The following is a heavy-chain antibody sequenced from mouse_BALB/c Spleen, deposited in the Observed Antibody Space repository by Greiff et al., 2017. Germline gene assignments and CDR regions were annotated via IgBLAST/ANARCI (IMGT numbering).Heavy chain of an antibody. CDR2: ISTYYGDA. CDR1: GYTFTDYA. Sequence: QVHVKQSGAELVRPGVSVKISCKGSGYTFTDYAMHWVKQSHAKSLEWIGVISTYYGDASYNQKFKGKATMTVDKSSSTAYMELARLTSEDSAIYYCAREYYFDYWGQGTTLTVSS. V-gene: IGHV1S137*01. CDR3: AREYYFDY. J-gene: IGHJ2*01.